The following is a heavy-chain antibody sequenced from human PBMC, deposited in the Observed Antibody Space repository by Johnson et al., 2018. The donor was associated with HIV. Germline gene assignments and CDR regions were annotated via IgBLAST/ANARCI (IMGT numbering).Heavy chain of an antibody. CDR3: ARHNAFDI. CDR1: GFTFSNAW. V-gene: IGHV3-30-3*01. CDR2: MSFDGTNK. J-gene: IGHJ3*02. Sequence: QMLLVESGGGLVKPGGSLRLSCAASGFTFSNAWMSWVRQAPGKGLEWVAAMSFDGTNKYYTDSVRGRFTISRDNSKNTLYLQMNSLRAEDTAVYYGARHNAFDIWGQGTMVTVSS.